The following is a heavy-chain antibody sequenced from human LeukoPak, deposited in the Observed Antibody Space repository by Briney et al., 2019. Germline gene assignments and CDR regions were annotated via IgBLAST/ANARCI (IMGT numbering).Heavy chain of an antibody. J-gene: IGHJ4*02. CDR1: GFTFTISA. CDR2: IVVGSGNT. V-gene: IGHV1-58*02. CDR3: AAGSRPSPTVNPFDY. D-gene: IGHD4-17*01. Sequence: GTSVKVSCKASGFTFTISAMQWVRQARGQRLEWIGWIVVGSGNTNYAQKFQERVTITRDMSTSTAYMELSSLRSEDTAVYYCAAGSRPSPTVNPFDYWGQGTLVTVSS.